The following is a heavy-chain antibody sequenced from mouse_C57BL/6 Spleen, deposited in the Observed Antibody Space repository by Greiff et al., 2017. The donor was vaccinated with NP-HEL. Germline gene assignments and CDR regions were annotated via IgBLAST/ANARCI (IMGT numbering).Heavy chain of an antibody. CDR2: IDPETGGT. CDR1: GYTFTDYE. J-gene: IGHJ2*01. V-gene: IGHV1-15*01. Sequence: QVQLKESGAELVRPGASVTLSCKASGYTFTDYEMHWVKQTPVHGLEWIGAIDPETGGTAYNQKFKGKAILTADKSSSTAYMELRSLTSEDSAVYYCTRGSNYYWGQGTTLTVSS. CDR3: TRGSNYY. D-gene: IGHD2-5*01.